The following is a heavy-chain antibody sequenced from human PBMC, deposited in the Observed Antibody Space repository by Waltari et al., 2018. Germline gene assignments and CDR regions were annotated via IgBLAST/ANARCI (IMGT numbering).Heavy chain of an antibody. V-gene: IGHV3-30*02. D-gene: IGHD2-15*01. Sequence: QVQLVESGGGVVQPGGSLRLSCAASGFTFSSYGMPWVRQAPGKGLEWVAFIRYDGSNKYYADSVKGRFTISRDNSKNTLYLQMNSLRAEDTAVYYCANSCSGGSCYSDYWGQGTLVTVSS. CDR2: IRYDGSNK. CDR3: ANSCSGGSCYSDY. CDR1: GFTFSSYG. J-gene: IGHJ4*02.